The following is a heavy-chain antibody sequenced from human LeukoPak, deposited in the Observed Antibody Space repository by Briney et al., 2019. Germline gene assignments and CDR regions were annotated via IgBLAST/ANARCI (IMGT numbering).Heavy chain of an antibody. CDR2: ISGSGGST. CDR3: TTVTLDNWFDP. CDR1: GFTFSSYA. J-gene: IGHJ5*02. V-gene: IGHV3-23*01. D-gene: IGHD4-17*01. Sequence: GGSLRLSCAASGFTFSSYAMSWVRQAPGKGLEWVSAISGSGGSTYYADSVMGRFTISRDNSKNTLYLQMNSLRAEDTAVYYCTTVTLDNWFDPWGQGTLVTVSS.